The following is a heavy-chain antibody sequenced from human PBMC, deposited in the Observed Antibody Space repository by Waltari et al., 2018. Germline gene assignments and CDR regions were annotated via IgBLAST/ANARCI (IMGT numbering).Heavy chain of an antibody. V-gene: IGHV4-59*01. CDR3: ASNLYCSSTSCYAGGGWFDP. CDR2: IYYIGST. J-gene: IGHJ5*02. D-gene: IGHD2-2*01. Sequence: QVQLQESGPGLVKPSATLSLTCTVSGGSISSYYWSWLRQHPGNGREWIGYIYYIGSTNYNTSLKSRVTISVDTSKNQFSLKLSSVTDADTAVYYCASNLYCSSTSCYAGGGWFDPWGQGTLVTVSS. CDR1: GGSISSYY.